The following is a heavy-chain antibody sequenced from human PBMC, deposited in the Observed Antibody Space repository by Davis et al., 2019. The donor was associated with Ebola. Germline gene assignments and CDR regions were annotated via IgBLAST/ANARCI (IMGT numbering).Heavy chain of an antibody. V-gene: IGHV4-4*02. CDR1: GFTFSSHG. D-gene: IGHD6-6*01. CDR2: IYYNGRT. Sequence: WGSLPLSCAASGFTFSSHGMNWVRQAPGTGLEWIGAIYYNGRTYYNSSLEGRVTISLDTSKNQFSLNLRSVTAADTAVYFCARLSGLFSSSSGALFFDLWGRGTLVSVSS. J-gene: IGHJ2*01. CDR3: ARLSGLFSSSSGALFFDL.